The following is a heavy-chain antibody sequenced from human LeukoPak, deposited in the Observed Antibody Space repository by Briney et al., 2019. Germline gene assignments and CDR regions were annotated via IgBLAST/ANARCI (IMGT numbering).Heavy chain of an antibody. V-gene: IGHV4-39*02. CDR1: GSSISSSSYY. CDR3: ARDRYYYDSSGYNGLDY. D-gene: IGHD3-22*01. CDR2: IYYNGGT. J-gene: IGHJ4*02. Sequence: SETLSLTCTVSGSSISSSSYYWGWIRQPPGKGLEWIGNIYYNGGTYYNPSLKSRVTISVDTSKNQFSLKLSSVTAADTAVYYCARDRYYYDSSGYNGLDYWGQGTLVTVSS.